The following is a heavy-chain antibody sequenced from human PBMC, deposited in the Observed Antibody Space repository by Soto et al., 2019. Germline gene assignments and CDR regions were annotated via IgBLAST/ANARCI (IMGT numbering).Heavy chain of an antibody. D-gene: IGHD6-6*01. CDR3: AKDFTGHTWQLVGSWFDP. CDR2: ISYDGSNK. CDR1: GFTFSSYG. V-gene: IGHV3-30*18. J-gene: IGHJ5*02. Sequence: GGSLRLSCAASGFTFSSYGMHWVRQAPGKGLEWVAVISYDGSNKYYADSVKGRFTISRDNSKNTLYLQMNSLRAEDTAVYYCAKDFTGHTWQLVGSWFDPWGQGTLVTVSS.